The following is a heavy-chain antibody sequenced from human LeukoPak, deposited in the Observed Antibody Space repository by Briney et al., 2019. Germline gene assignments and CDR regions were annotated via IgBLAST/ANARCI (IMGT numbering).Heavy chain of an antibody. V-gene: IGHV3-30*03. CDR1: GFTFSSYS. Sequence: GRSLRLSCAASGFTFSSYSMHWVRQAPGKGLEWVAVISYDGSNEYYADSVKGRFTISRDNSKNTLYLQMNSLRAEDTTVYYCAPGWGDGGTTSCYYDYWGQGTLVTVSS. D-gene: IGHD2-2*01. J-gene: IGHJ4*02. CDR2: ISYDGSNE. CDR3: APGWGDGGTTSCYYDY.